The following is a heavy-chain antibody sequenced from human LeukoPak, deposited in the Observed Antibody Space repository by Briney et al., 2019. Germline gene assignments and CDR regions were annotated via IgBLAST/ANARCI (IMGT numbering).Heavy chain of an antibody. CDR2: IYSGGST. V-gene: IGHV3-53*01. CDR1: GFTVSSNY. Sequence: PGGSLRLSCAASGFTVSSNYMSWVRQAPGKGLEWGSVIYSGGSTYYADSVKGRFTISRDNSKNTLYLQMNSLRAEDTAVYYCARGSDYYDSSGYYYSPVFDYWGQGTLVTVSS. J-gene: IGHJ4*02. D-gene: IGHD3-22*01. CDR3: ARGSDYYDSSGYYYSPVFDY.